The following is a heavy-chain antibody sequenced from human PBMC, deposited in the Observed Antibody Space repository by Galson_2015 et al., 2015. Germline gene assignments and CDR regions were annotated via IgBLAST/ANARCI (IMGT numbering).Heavy chain of an antibody. Sequence: LRLSCAASGFTFSRYGMHWVRQAPGKGLEWVAVISYDGINKYYADSVKGRFTISRDNSKNTLNLQMNTLRAEDTAVYYCAKQSEGLLTRSDVPAARPDYWGSDYWGQGTLVTVSS. CDR1: GFTFSRYG. V-gene: IGHV3-30*18. CDR2: ISYDGINK. J-gene: IGHJ4*02. CDR3: AKQSEGLLTRSDVPAARPDYWGSDY. D-gene: IGHD2-2*02.